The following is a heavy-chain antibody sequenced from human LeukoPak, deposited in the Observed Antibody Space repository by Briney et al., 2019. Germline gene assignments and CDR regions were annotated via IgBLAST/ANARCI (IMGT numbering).Heavy chain of an antibody. CDR3: ARETSHTYCSGGSCYSRAVDY. Sequence: NPSETLSLTCTVSGGSISSGDYYWSWIRQPPGKGLEWIGYIYYSGSTYYNPSLKSRVTISVDTSKNQFSLKLSSVTAADTAVYYCARETSHTYCSGGSCYSRAVDYWGQGTLVTVSS. J-gene: IGHJ4*02. V-gene: IGHV4-30-4*01. D-gene: IGHD2-15*01. CDR1: GGSISSGDYY. CDR2: IYYSGST.